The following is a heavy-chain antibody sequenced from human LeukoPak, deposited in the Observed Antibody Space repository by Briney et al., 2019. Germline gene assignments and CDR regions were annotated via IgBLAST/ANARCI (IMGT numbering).Heavy chain of an antibody. CDR1: GFPFNVQT. D-gene: IGHD1-26*01. Sequence: GGSLRLSCAASGFPFNVQTMSWVRQAPGKGLNWVASMREDGTEIYYADSVRGRFTISRDNPTNSLYLQMNSLRAEDTAVYYCAKGGATRGRFENWGQGTRVTVSS. J-gene: IGHJ4*02. CDR2: MREDGTEI. CDR3: AKGGATRGRFEN. V-gene: IGHV3-7*01.